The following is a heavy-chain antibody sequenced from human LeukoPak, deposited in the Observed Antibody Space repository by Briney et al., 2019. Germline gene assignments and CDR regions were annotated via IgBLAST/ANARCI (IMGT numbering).Heavy chain of an antibody. D-gene: IGHD5-18*01. CDR2: INHSGST. J-gene: IGHJ4*02. Sequence: SETLSLTCAVYGGSFSGYYWSWIRQPPVKGLEWIGEINHSGSTNYNPSLKSRVTISVDTSKNQFSLKLSSVTAADTAVYYCARVRIQLWVYYFDYWGQGTLVTVSS. CDR1: GGSFSGYY. CDR3: ARVRIQLWVYYFDY. V-gene: IGHV4-34*01.